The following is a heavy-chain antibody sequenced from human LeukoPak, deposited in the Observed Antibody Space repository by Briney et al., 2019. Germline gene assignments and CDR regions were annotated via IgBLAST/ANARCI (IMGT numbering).Heavy chain of an antibody. D-gene: IGHD3-22*01. CDR3: ARGVHYYDSSGYYGGEDYFDY. J-gene: IGHJ4*02. CDR2: ISGSGGST. V-gene: IGHV3-23*01. Sequence: GGSLRLSCAASGFTVSSNYMSWVRQAPGKGLEWVSAISGSGGSTYYADSVKGRFTISRDNSKNTLYLQMNSLGAEDTAVYYCARGVHYYDSSGYYGGEDYFDYWGQGTLVTVSS. CDR1: GFTVSSNY.